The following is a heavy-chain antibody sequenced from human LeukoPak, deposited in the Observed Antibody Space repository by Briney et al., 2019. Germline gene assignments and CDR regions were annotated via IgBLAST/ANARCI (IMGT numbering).Heavy chain of an antibody. Sequence: GGSLRLSCAASGFTFSPVWMHWVRQAPGKGLMWVSHIINDGSYTTYADSVKGRFTISRDNSKNTLYLQMNSLRAEDTAVYYCARDPYDSSGYYYHFYDYWGQGTLVTVSS. J-gene: IGHJ4*02. CDR2: IINDGSYT. CDR1: GFTFSPVW. V-gene: IGHV3-74*01. D-gene: IGHD3-22*01. CDR3: ARDPYDSSGYYYHFYDY.